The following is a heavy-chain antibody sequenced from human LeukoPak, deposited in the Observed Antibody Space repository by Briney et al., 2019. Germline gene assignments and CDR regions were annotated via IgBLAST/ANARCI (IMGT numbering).Heavy chain of an antibody. Sequence: ASVTVSYKASGYTFTSYAMHWVRQAPGQRREWMGWINAGNGNTKYSQKFQGRVTITRDTSASTAYMELSSLRSEDTAVYYCARSQGSSGWYNYWGRGTLVTVSS. J-gene: IGHJ4*02. CDR2: INAGNGNT. CDR3: ARSQGSSGWYNY. CDR1: GYTFTSYA. D-gene: IGHD6-19*01. V-gene: IGHV1-3*01.